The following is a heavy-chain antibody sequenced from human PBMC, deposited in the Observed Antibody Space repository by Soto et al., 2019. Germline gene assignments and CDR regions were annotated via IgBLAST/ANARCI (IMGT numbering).Heavy chain of an antibody. Sequence: QVQLVESGGGVVQPGRSLRLSCAASGFTFSSYAMHWVRQAPGKGLEWVAVISYDGSNKYYADSVKGRFTISRDNSKNTLYLQMNGLRAEDTAVYYCARGRGAVAGTQGGYYFDYWGQGTLVTVSS. J-gene: IGHJ4*02. V-gene: IGHV3-30-3*01. CDR3: ARGRGAVAGTQGGYYFDY. CDR2: ISYDGSNK. CDR1: GFTFSSYA. D-gene: IGHD6-19*01.